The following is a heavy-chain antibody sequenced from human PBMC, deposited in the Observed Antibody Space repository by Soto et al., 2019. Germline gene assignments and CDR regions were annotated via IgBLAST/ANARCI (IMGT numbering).Heavy chain of an antibody. D-gene: IGHD6-13*01. CDR2: INHSGST. V-gene: IGHV4-34*01. Sequence: PSETLSLTCAVYGGSFSGYYWSWIRQPPGKGLEWIGEINHSGSTNYNPALKSRVTISVDTSKNQFSLKLSSVTAADTAVYYCASGNKHGDSSSRGRVYYLDYWGQGTLVTVSS. CDR3: ASGNKHGDSSSRGRVYYLDY. J-gene: IGHJ4*02. CDR1: GGSFSGYY.